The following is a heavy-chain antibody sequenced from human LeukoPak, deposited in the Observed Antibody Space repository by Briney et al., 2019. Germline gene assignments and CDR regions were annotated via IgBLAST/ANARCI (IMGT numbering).Heavy chain of an antibody. Sequence: GGSLRLSCAASGFTFSSYAMSWVRQAPGRGLEWVSEISGSGGITYYADSVQGRFTISRDNSKNTLYLQMNSLRAEDTAVYYCAKAPGNTELLWFGEHPDAFDIWGQGTMVTVSS. CDR3: AKAPGNTELLWFGEHPDAFDI. V-gene: IGHV3-23*01. J-gene: IGHJ3*02. CDR2: ISGSGGIT. D-gene: IGHD3-10*01. CDR1: GFTFSSYA.